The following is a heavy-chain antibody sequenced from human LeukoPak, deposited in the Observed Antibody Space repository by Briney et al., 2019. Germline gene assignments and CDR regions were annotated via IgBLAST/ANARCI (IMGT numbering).Heavy chain of an antibody. V-gene: IGHV1-18*01. CDR1: GYTFTSYG. CDR2: ISAYNGNT. J-gene: IGHJ6*03. Sequence: ATVKVSCKASGYTFTSYGISWVRQAPGQGLEWMGWISAYNGNTNYAQKLQGRVTMTTDTSTSTAYMELRSLRSDDTAVYYCARDYLASNSGYDSALKDYYYYYMDVWGKGTTVTVSS. CDR3: ARDYLASNSGYDSALKDYYYYYMDV. D-gene: IGHD5-12*01.